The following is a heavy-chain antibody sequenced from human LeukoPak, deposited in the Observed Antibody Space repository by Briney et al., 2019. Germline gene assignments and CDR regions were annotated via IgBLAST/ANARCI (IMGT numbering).Heavy chain of an antibody. CDR2: INPNSGGT. J-gene: IGHJ3*02. Sequence: ASVKVSCKASGYTFTGYYMQWVRQAPGQGLEWMGWINPNSGGTNYAQKFQGRVTMTRDTSISTAYMELSRLRSDDTAVYYCARPGSSSGYYFDAFDIWGQGTMVTVSS. V-gene: IGHV1-2*02. CDR3: ARPGSSSGYYFDAFDI. CDR1: GYTFTGYY. D-gene: IGHD3-22*01.